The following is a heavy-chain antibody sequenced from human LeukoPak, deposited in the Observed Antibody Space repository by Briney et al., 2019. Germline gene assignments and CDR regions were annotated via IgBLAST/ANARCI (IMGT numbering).Heavy chain of an antibody. V-gene: IGHV4-59*01. CDR1: GGSISRYY. CDR3: ARDMPTDSSGYSYYMDV. Sequence: SETLSLTCTVSGGSISRYYWSWIRQPPGKGLEWIGYIYYSGSTNYNPSLKSRVTISVDTSKNQFSLKLSPVTAADTAVYYCARDMPTDSSGYSYYMDVWGKGTTVTVSS. D-gene: IGHD3-22*01. CDR2: IYYSGST. J-gene: IGHJ6*03.